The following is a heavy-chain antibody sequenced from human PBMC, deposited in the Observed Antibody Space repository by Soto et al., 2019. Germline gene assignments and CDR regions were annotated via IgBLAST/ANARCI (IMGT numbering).Heavy chain of an antibody. Sequence: EVQLVESGGGLVKPGGSLRLSCAASGFTFSSYSMNWVRQAPGEGLEWVSSISSSSSYIYYADSVKGRFTISRDNAKNSLYLQMNSLRAEDTAVYYCAREDIVLMVYAGSFDYWGQGTLVTVSS. V-gene: IGHV3-21*01. CDR2: ISSSSSYI. CDR1: GFTFSSYS. D-gene: IGHD2-8*01. J-gene: IGHJ4*02. CDR3: AREDIVLMVYAGSFDY.